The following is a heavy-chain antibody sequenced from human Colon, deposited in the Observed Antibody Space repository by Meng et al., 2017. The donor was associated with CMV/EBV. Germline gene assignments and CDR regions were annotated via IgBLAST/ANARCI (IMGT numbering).Heavy chain of an antibody. Sequence: GESLKISCEASTFTLSTYTMSWVRQAPGKGLEWVSMIYSETTGSSTYYGDSVKGRFTISRDKSKNMLYLQMNDLRAEDTAVYYCAKIPTSSRPDYWGQGTLVTVSS. CDR1: TFTLSTYT. J-gene: IGHJ4*02. D-gene: IGHD6-6*01. CDR2: IYSETTGSST. CDR3: AKIPTSSRPDY. V-gene: IGHV3-23*03.